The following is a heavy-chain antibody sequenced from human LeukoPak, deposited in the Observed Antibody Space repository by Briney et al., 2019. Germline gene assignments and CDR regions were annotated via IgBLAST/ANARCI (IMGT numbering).Heavy chain of an antibody. D-gene: IGHD1-26*01. V-gene: IGHV3-23*01. J-gene: IGHJ4*02. Sequence: GGSLRLSCAPSGVTFITDAISGGRQAPGKGLGWGSALSGSGGSTYYADSVKGRFTISRDNSKNTVYLQMNSLRAEDTAVYYCARGSAVGAPNWDYFDSWGRGTLVTVSS. CDR1: GVTFITDA. CDR3: ARGSAVGAPNWDYFDS. CDR2: LSGSGGST.